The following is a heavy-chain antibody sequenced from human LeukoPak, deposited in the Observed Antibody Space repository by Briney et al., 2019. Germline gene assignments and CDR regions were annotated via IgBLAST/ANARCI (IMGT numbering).Heavy chain of an antibody. J-gene: IGHJ4*02. CDR2: ISGSDYST. D-gene: IGHD5-24*01. CDR1: GFAFSSYG. CDR3: AKEYERWLQLGWDY. Sequence: GGSLRLSCAASGFAFSSYGMSWVRQAPGKGLEWLSSISGSDYSTYYTDSVRGRFTISRDNSKNTLYLQMNSLRAEDTAVYYCAKEYERWLQLGWDYWGQGTLVTVSS. V-gene: IGHV3-23*01.